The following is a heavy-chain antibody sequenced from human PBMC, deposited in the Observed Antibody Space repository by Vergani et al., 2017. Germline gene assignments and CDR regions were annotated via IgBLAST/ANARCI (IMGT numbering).Heavy chain of an antibody. CDR1: GGSFSGYY. J-gene: IGHJ5*02. CDR2: INHSGST. D-gene: IGHD3-10*01. CDR3: ARGRITMVRGVISRDGWFDP. Sequence: QVQLQQWGAGLLKPSETLSLTCAVYGGSFSGYYWSWIRQPPGKGLEWIGEINHSGSTNYNPSLKSRVTISVDTSKNQFSLKLSFVTAADTAVYYCARGRITMVRGVISRDGWFDPGGQGTLVTVSS. V-gene: IGHV4-34*01.